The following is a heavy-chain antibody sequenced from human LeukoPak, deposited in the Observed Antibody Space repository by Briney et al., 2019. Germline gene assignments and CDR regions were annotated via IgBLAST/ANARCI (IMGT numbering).Heavy chain of an antibody. D-gene: IGHD6-19*01. CDR1: GFTFSNYA. CDR2: VSRSGDST. V-gene: IGHV3-23*01. CDR3: AKDLIAVGDGYYFDY. J-gene: IGHJ4*02. Sequence: GGSLRLSCAASGFTFSNYAMTWVRQAPGKGLEWVSAVSRSGDSTYYADSVKGRFTISRDNFKNTLYLQMNSLRAEDTALYYCAKDLIAVGDGYYFDYWGQGTLVTVSS.